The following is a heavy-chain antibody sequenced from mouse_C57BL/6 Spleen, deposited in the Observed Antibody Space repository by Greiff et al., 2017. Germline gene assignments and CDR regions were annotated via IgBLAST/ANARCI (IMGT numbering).Heavy chain of an antibody. D-gene: IGHD1-1*01. V-gene: IGHV1-18*01. CDR3: ARHYGSSYGYFDV. CDR2: INPNNGGT. J-gene: IGHJ1*03. Sequence: EVKLMESGPELVKPGASVKIPCKASGYTFTDYNMDWVKQSHGKSLEWIGDINPNNGGTIYNQKFKGKATLTVDKSSSTAYMELRSLTSEDTAVYYCARHYGSSYGYFDVWVTGTTVTGSS. CDR1: GYTFTDYN.